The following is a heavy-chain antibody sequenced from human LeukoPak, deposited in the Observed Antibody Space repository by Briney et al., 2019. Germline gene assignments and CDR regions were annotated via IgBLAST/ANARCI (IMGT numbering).Heavy chain of an antibody. CDR3: ARDLGGSGSIWAYYFDY. D-gene: IGHD3-10*01. J-gene: IGHJ4*02. CDR2: IIPIFGTA. Sequence: SVKVSCKASGCTFSSYAISWVRQAPGQGLEWMGGIIPIFGTANYAQKFQGRVTITADKSTSTAYMELSSLRSEDTAVYYCARDLGGSGSIWAYYFDYWGQGTLVTVSS. CDR1: GCTFSSYA. V-gene: IGHV1-69*06.